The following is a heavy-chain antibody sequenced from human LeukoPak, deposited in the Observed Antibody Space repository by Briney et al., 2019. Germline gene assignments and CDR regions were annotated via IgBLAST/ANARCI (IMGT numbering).Heavy chain of an antibody. CDR3: VRQGYYYDSSAYYSIDY. V-gene: IGHV5-51*01. J-gene: IGHJ4*02. D-gene: IGHD3-22*01. Sequence: GESLKIPCKASGYSFSSYWIGWVGQMPGKGLEWVGIIYPGDSDTRYSPSFQGQVTISADESISTAYLQWTSLKASDTAMYYCVRQGYYYDSSAYYSIDYWGQGTLVTVSS. CDR1: GYSFSSYW. CDR2: IYPGDSDT.